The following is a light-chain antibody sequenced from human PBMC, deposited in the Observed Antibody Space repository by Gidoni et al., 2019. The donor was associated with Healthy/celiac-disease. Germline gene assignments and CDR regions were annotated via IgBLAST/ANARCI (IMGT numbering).Light chain of an antibody. V-gene: IGKV1-5*03. CDR3: QQYNSYPYP. CDR2: KAS. Sequence: DIKLTQSTSTLSASVGDRVTITFRASQSISSWLAWYQQKTGKAPKLLIYKASSLESWVPSMFSGRGSGTEFTLTICSLQPDDFATYYCQQYNSYPYPFGQGTKLEIK. CDR1: QSISSW. J-gene: IGKJ2*01.